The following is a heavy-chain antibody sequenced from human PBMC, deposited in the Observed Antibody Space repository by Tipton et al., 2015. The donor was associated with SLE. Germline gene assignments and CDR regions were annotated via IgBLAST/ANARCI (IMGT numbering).Heavy chain of an antibody. J-gene: IGHJ6*02. V-gene: IGHV3-23*01. CDR2: ISGSGGST. CDR1: GFTFSSYA. D-gene: IGHD4-23*01. Sequence: SLRLSCAASGFTFSSYAMSWVRQAPGKGLEWVSAISGSGGSTYYADSVKGRFTISRDNSKNTLYLQMNSLRAEDTAVYYCAKPGGGNPYYYYGMDVWGQGTTVTVPS. CDR3: AKPGGGNPYYYYGMDV.